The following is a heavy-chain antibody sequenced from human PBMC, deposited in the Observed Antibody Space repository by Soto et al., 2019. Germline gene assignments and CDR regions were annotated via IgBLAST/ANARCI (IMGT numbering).Heavy chain of an antibody. CDR1: GFTFSSYA. J-gene: IGHJ4*02. Sequence: EVQLLESGGGLVQPGGSLRLSCAASGFTFSSYAMSWVRQAPGKGLEWVSAISGSGGSTYYGDSVKGRFTISRDNSKNTLYQQMNGLRAEDTAVYYCAKLVRYSSPCYIDYWGQGTLVTVSS. D-gene: IGHD6-6*01. CDR3: AKLVRYSSPCYIDY. CDR2: ISGSGGST. V-gene: IGHV3-23*01.